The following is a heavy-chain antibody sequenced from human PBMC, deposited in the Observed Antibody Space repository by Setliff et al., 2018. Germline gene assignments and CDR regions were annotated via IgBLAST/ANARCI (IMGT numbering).Heavy chain of an antibody. V-gene: IGHV1-69*05. D-gene: IGHD3-22*01. J-gene: IGHJ6*03. CDR2: TIPMFGTT. CDR3: VREGVDSRSSTDYRYYMDV. Sequence: GASVKVSCKASGATFSSYGISWVRQAPGQGLEWMGGTIPMFGTTEYAQKFQGRLTIITDESTNTAFMQLSSLRFDDTAVYYCVREGVDSRSSTDYRYYMDVWGKVTTVTVSS. CDR1: GATFSSYG.